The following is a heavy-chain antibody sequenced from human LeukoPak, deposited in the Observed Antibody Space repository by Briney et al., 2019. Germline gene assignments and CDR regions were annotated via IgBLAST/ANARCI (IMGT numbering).Heavy chain of an antibody. CDR2: ISGSGGST. CDR3: AKDTAMVGGYFDY. Sequence: GGSLRLSCAASGFTFSSYAMSWIRQAPGKGLEWVSAISGSGGSTYYAESVKGRFTSSRDNSKNTLYLQMNSLRAEDTAVYYCAKDTAMVGGYFDYWGQGTLVTVSS. J-gene: IGHJ4*02. D-gene: IGHD5-18*01. V-gene: IGHV3-23*01. CDR1: GFTFSSYA.